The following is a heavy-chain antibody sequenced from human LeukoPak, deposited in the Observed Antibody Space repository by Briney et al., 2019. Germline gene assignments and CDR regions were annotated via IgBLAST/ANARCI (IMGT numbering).Heavy chain of an antibody. CDR3: AKDIGGSYTPGEY. V-gene: IGHV3-53*01. CDR1: GFTFSSYS. Sequence: GSLRLSCAASGFTFSSYSMNWVRQAPGKGLEWVSVIYSSGSTYYADSVKGRFTISRDNSKNTVYLQMSSLGAEDTALYYCAKDIGGSYTPGEYWGQGTLVTVSS. CDR2: IYSSGST. J-gene: IGHJ4*02. D-gene: IGHD1-26*01.